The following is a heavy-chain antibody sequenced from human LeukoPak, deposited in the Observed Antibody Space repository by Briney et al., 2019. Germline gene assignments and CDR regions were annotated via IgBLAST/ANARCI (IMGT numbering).Heavy chain of an antibody. CDR2: ISGSGGGT. Sequence: GGSLRLSCAASGFTFTTYAMSWVRQAPGKGLWWVSGISGSGGGTSSADSVKGRFTISRDNSKNTLYLQMTSLRAEDTAIDYYAKASSSGGYRPIDYWGQGTLVTVSS. D-gene: IGHD6-19*01. V-gene: IGHV3-23*01. J-gene: IGHJ4*02. CDR3: AKASSSGGYRPIDY. CDR1: GFTFTTYA.